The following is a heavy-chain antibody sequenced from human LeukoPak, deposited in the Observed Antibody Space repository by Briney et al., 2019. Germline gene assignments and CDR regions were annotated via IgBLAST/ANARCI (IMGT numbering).Heavy chain of an antibody. CDR3: ARGRYSGYDLSFDY. CDR2: MNPNSGNT. D-gene: IGHD5-12*01. J-gene: IGHJ4*02. Sequence: ASVKVSCKASGYTFTTYDINWVRQATGQGLEWMGWMNPNSGNTGYTQKFQGRVTMTRNTSISTAYMELSSLRAEDTAVYYCARGRYSGYDLSFDYWGQGTLVTVSS. V-gene: IGHV1-8*01. CDR1: GYTFTTYD.